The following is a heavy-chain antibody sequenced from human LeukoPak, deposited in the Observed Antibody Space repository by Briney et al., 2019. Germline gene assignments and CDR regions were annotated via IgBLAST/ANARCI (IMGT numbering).Heavy chain of an antibody. CDR2: IVVGSGNT. CDR3: AAVEGGYETPQGPFDY. J-gene: IGHJ4*02. CDR1: GFTFTSSA. D-gene: IGHD5-12*01. V-gene: IGHV1-58*02. Sequence: SVKVSCKASGFTFTSSAMQWVRQARGQRLEWIGWIVVGSGNTNYAQKFQERVTITRDMSTSTAYMELSSLRSEDTAVYYCAAVEGGYETPQGPFDYWGQGTLLTVSS.